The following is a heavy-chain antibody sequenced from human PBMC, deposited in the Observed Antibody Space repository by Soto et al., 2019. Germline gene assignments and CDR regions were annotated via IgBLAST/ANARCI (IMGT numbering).Heavy chain of an antibody. D-gene: IGHD3-10*01. J-gene: IGHJ4*02. CDR1: GCTFSSYA. CDR3: AREKAYDYNVIDY. CDR2: INAGNGYT. Sequence: ASVKVSCKASGCTFSSYAISWVRQAPGQRLEWMGWINAGNGYTVYSQQFQGRVTITRDTSATTAYMELSSLRYEDTAVYYCAREKAYDYNVIDYWGQGTLVTVSS. V-gene: IGHV1-3*01.